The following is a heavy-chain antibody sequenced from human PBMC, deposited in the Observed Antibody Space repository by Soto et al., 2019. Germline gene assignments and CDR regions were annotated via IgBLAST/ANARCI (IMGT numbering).Heavy chain of an antibody. J-gene: IGHJ5*02. D-gene: IGHD3-10*01. V-gene: IGHV4-59*08. CDR2: VYYSGST. CDR1: GGSISTYY. Sequence: SETLSLTCTVSGGSISTYYWSWIRQPPGKGLEYIGCVYYSGSTNNNPPLKSRATISVDTSKNQFSLKLSSVTAADTADTAVYYCARHGSGSYYNNRFEPWGQGTLVTVLL. CDR3: YYCARHGSGSYYNNRFEP.